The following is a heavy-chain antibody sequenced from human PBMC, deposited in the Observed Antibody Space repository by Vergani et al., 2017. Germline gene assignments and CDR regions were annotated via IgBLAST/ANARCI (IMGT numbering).Heavy chain of an antibody. CDR1: GGSISISNW. J-gene: IGHJ6*02. V-gene: IGHV4-4*03. CDR2: IYHSGST. D-gene: IGHD3-9*01. CDR3: ARALKLRYSPFGDYYYYGMDV. Sequence: QVQLQEWGPGLVKPPGTLSLTCAVSGGSISISNWWSWVRQPPGKGLQRIGEIYHSGSTNYTPSLKSRVTISVDKSKNQFSLKLGSVTAADTAVYYCARALKLRYSPFGDYYYYGMDVWGQWTTVTVSS.